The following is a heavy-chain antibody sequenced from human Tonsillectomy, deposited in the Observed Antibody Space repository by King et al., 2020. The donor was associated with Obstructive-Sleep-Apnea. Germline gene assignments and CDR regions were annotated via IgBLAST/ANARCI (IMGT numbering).Heavy chain of an antibody. V-gene: IGHV3-7*03. CDR1: GFTFSSYW. Sequence: EQLVQSGGGLVQPGGSLRLSCAASGFTFSSYWMSWVRQAPGKGLEWVANIKQDGSEKYYVDSVKGRFTISRDNAKNSLYLQMNSLRAEDTAVYYCARDGFVRGGGGYGMDVWGQGTTVTVSS. J-gene: IGHJ6*02. CDR2: IKQDGSEK. CDR3: ARDGFVRGGGGYGMDV. D-gene: IGHD3-10*01.